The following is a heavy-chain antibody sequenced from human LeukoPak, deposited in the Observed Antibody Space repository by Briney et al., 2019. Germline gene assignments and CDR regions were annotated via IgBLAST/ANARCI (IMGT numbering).Heavy chain of an antibody. CDR3: AREGGCSSTSCYHFDY. CDR1: GGSISSGGYY. CDR2: IYYSGST. D-gene: IGHD2-2*01. Sequence: PSETLSLTCTVSGGSISSGGYYWSWIRQHPGKGLEWIGYIYYSGSTYYNPSLKSRVTISVDTSKNQFSLKLSSVTAADTAVYYCAREGGCSSTSCYHFDYWGQGTLVTVSS. V-gene: IGHV4-31*03. J-gene: IGHJ4*02.